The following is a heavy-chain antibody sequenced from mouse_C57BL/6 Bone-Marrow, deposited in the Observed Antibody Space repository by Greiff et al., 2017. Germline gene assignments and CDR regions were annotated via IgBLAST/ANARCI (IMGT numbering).Heavy chain of an antibody. Sequence: QVQLQQPGAELVKPGASVKLSCKASGYTFTSYWMHWVKQRPGQGLEWIGMIHPNSGSTNYNEKFKSKATLTVDKSSSTAYMQLSSLTSEDSAVYDCARRHDYYGRSYGFAYWGQGTLVTVSA. CDR2: IHPNSGST. CDR1: GYTFTSYW. CDR3: ARRHDYYGRSYGFAY. V-gene: IGHV1-64*01. D-gene: IGHD1-1*01. J-gene: IGHJ3*01.